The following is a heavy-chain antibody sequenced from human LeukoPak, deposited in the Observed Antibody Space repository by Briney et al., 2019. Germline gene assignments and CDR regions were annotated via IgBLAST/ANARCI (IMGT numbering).Heavy chain of an antibody. CDR2: ISSSSSYI. CDR1: GFTFSSYS. J-gene: IGHJ4*02. V-gene: IGHV3-21*01. CDR3: ARDPEIAVAGMN. D-gene: IGHD6-19*01. Sequence: GGSLRLSCAASGFTFSSYSMNWVRQAPGKGLEWVSSISSSSSYIYYAGSVKGRFTISRDNAKNSLYLQMNSLRAEDTAVYYCARDPEIAVAGMNWGQGTLVTVSS.